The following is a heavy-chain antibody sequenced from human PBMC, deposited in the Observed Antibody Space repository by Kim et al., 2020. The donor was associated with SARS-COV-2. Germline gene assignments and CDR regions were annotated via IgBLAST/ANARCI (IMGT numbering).Heavy chain of an antibody. CDR1: GGTFSSYA. CDR2: IIPIFGTA. D-gene: IGHD3-10*01. CDR3: ARTLWFGESEIDY. J-gene: IGHJ4*02. Sequence: SVKVSCKASGGTFSSYAISWVRQAPGQGLEWMGGIIPIFGTANYAQKFQGRVTITADESTSTAYMELSSLRSEDTAVYYCARTLWFGESEIDYWGQGTLVTVSS. V-gene: IGHV1-69*13.